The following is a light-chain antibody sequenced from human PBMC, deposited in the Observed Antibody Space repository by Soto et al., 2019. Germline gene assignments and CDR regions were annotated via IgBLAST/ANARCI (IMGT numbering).Light chain of an antibody. J-gene: IGLJ1*01. CDR3: TSYTSSITYV. Sequence: HSDLTRPASVSGSPRQSVTISKTRTSSDVGGYNFVSWYQHHPGKAPKLIIYDVTNRPSGISNRFSGSKSGNTASLTISGLQAEDEADYYCTSYTSSITYVFGTGTKVTVL. V-gene: IGLV2-14*03. CDR1: SSDVGGYNF. CDR2: DVT.